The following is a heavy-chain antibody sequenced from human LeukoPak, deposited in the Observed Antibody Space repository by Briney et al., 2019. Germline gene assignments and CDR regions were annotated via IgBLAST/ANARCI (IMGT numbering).Heavy chain of an antibody. CDR1: GFTFNSYS. D-gene: IGHD3-22*01. Sequence: GGSLRLSCAASGFTFNSYSMNWVRQAPGRGLEWVSSIGIISSYIYYADSVKGRFTISRDNAKNSLYLQMNSLRAEDTAVYYCANYYYDSSDYWGQGTLVTVSS. CDR2: IGIISSYI. CDR3: ANYYYDSSDY. J-gene: IGHJ4*02. V-gene: IGHV3-21*01.